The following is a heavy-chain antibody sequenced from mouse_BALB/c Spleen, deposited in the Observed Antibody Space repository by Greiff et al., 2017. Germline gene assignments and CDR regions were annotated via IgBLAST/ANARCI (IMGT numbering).Heavy chain of an antibody. Sequence: EVQLQQSGTVLARPGASVKMSCKASGYSFTSYWMHWVKQRPGQGLEWIGAIYPGNSDTSYNQKFKGKAKLTAVTSASTAYMELSSLTNEDSAVYYCTRSPDYYGSSYSYWYFDVWGAGTTGTVSS. J-gene: IGHJ1*01. CDR3: TRSPDYYGSSYSYWYFDV. CDR2: IYPGNSDT. D-gene: IGHD1-1*01. CDR1: GYSFTSYW. V-gene: IGHV1-5*01.